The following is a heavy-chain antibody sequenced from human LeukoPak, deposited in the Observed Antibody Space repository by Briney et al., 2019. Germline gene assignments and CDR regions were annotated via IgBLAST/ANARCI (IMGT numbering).Heavy chain of an antibody. V-gene: IGHV1-2*02. CDR1: GYTFTGYY. J-gene: IGHJ4*02. CDR3: ARGDQGFDFDY. CDR2: INPNSGGT. Sequence: ASVKVSCKASGYTFTGYYIHWVRQAPGQDREWMGWINPNSGGTNYAQKLQGRATMTRDTSISTAYMELSRLTSDDTAVYYCARGDQGFDFDYWGRGTLVTVSS.